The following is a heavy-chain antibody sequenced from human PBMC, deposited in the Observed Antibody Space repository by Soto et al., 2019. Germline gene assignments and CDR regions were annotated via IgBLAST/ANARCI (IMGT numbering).Heavy chain of an antibody. CDR2: IYYSGST. V-gene: IGHV4-31*03. CDR1: GGSISSGGYY. Sequence: PSETLSLTCTVSGGSISSGGYYWSWIRQHPGKGLEWIGYIYYSGSTYYNPSLKSRVTISVDTSKNQFSLKLSSVTAADTAVYYCARLRKTTVIDYWGQGTLVTVSS. CDR3: ARLRKTTVIDY. J-gene: IGHJ4*02. D-gene: IGHD4-17*01.